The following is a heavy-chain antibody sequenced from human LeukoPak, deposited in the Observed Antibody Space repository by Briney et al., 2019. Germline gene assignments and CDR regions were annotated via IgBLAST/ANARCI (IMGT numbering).Heavy chain of an antibody. Sequence: PSETLSLTGTVSGVSISSYYWSWIRQPPGKGLEWIGFISNSGSTNYNPSLKSRVTISVDTSKSHFSLKLTSVTAADTAVYFCARDRQPSRYNGLDVWGQGTTVTVSS. CDR1: GVSISSYY. V-gene: IGHV4-59*01. J-gene: IGHJ6*02. CDR3: ARDRQPSRYNGLDV. CDR2: ISNSGST. D-gene: IGHD2-2*01.